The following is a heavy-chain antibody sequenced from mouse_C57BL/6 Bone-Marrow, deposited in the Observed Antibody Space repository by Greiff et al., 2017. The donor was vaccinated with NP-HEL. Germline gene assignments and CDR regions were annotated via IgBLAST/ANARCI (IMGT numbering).Heavy chain of an antibody. V-gene: IGHV1-61*01. J-gene: IGHJ3*01. D-gene: IGHD3-2*02. Sequence: QVQLQQPGAELVRPGSSVKLSCKASGYTFTSSWMDWVKQRPGQGLEWIGNIYPSDSETHYNQKFKDKATLTVDKSSSTAYMQLSSLTSEDSAVYYCARGGSSGLAWFAYWGQGTLVTVSA. CDR2: IYPSDSET. CDR1: GYTFTSSW. CDR3: ARGGSSGLAWFAY.